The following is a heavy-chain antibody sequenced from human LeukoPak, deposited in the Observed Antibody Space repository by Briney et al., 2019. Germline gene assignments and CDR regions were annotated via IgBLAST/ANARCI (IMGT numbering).Heavy chain of an antibody. CDR1: GFTLSTYE. V-gene: IGHV3-48*03. J-gene: IGHJ4*02. Sequence: GGSLRLSCAASGFTLSTYEMSWVRQAPGKGLEWVSYISSSGSAIYYADSVTGRFTIPRDDAKNSLYLQMNSLRAEGTGVYYCARDATVGGDRVEYWGQGTLVTVSS. CDR2: ISSSGSAI. D-gene: IGHD4-23*01. CDR3: ARDATVGGDRVEY.